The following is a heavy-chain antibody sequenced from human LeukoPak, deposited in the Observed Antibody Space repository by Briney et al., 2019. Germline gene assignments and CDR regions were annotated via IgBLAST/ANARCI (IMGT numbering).Heavy chain of an antibody. CDR2: INHSGST. D-gene: IGHD2-21*01. Sequence: PSETLSLTCAVHGGSFSGYYWSWIRQPPGKGLEWIGEINHSGSTSYNPSLKSRVTISVDTSKNQFSLKLNSVTAADTAVYYCARHSLSRQHILVVSAVHWYFDLWGRGTLVTVSS. V-gene: IGHV4-34*01. J-gene: IGHJ2*01. CDR1: GGSFSGYY. CDR3: ARHSLSRQHILVVSAVHWYFDL.